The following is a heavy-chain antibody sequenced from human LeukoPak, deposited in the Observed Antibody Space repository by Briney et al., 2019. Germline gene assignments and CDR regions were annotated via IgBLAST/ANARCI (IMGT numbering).Heavy chain of an antibody. D-gene: IGHD2-2*01. CDR2: IIPISGTA. CDR3: ARGLQYQLLKALRYYYMDV. CDR1: GGTFSSHA. Sequence: PLASVKVSCKASGGTFSSHAIAWVRQAPGQGPEWMGGIIPISGTADYAQKFQGRVAITTDQSTSTAYMELSSLTSDDTAVYYCARGLQYQLLKALRYYYMDVWGEGTTVTVSS. J-gene: IGHJ6*03. V-gene: IGHV1-69*05.